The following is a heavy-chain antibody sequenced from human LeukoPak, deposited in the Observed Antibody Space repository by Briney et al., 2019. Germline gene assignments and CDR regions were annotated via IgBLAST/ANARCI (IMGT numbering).Heavy chain of an antibody. D-gene: IGHD6-6*01. CDR1: GFTFSGYA. CDR3: ARRIAARPWSPPFDY. V-gene: IGHV3-23*01. Sequence: GGSLRLSCAASGFTFSGYAMNWVRQAPGKGLEWVSAISGGGENTYYADSVKGRFTISRDNSKNTLYLQMHSLRAEDTAVYYCARRIAARPWSPPFDYWGQGTLVTVSS. J-gene: IGHJ4*02. CDR2: ISGGGENT.